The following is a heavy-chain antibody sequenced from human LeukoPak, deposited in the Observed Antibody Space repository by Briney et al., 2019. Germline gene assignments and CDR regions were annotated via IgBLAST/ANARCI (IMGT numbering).Heavy chain of an antibody. J-gene: IGHJ4*02. D-gene: IGHD3-3*01. CDR1: GFIVSSNY. Sequence: GGSLRLSCAASGFIVSSNYMSWVRQAPGKGLEWVSSISSSSSYIYYADSVKGRFTISRDNAKNSLYLQMNSLRAEDTAVYYCAREYYDFWSGYYPPYYFDYWGQGTLVTVSS. CDR2: ISSSSSYI. V-gene: IGHV3-21*01. CDR3: AREYYDFWSGYYPPYYFDY.